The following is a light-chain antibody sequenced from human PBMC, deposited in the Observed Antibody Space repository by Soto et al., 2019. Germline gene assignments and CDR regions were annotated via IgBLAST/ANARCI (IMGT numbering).Light chain of an antibody. CDR1: QSISNY. CDR2: AAS. J-gene: IGKJ1*01. V-gene: IGKV1-39*01. Sequence: DIQITQSPSSLSASVGDRVTSTFRASQSISNYLNWYQQRPGKAPKLLIYAASSLQSGVPSRFNASGSGTDFTLTINSLQPEDFATYYCQQSFHTPRTFGQGTKVDIK. CDR3: QQSFHTPRT.